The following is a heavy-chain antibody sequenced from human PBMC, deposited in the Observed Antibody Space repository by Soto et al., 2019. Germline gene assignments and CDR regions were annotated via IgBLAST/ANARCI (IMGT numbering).Heavy chain of an antibody. CDR2: ISYDGSNK. V-gene: IGHV3-30*18. CDR3: AKARSSGWPWGWFDP. D-gene: IGHD6-19*01. Sequence: GGSLRLSCAASGFTFSSYGMHWVRQAPGKGLEWVAVISYDGSNKYYADSVKGRFTISRDNSKNTLYLQMNSLRAEDTAVYYCAKARSSGWPWGWFDPWGQGTLVTVSS. CDR1: GFTFSSYG. J-gene: IGHJ5*02.